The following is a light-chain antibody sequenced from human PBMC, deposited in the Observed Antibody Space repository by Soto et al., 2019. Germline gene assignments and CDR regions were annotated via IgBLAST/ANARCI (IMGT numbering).Light chain of an antibody. CDR3: QQYGTSPPLP. Sequence: EIVLTQSPGTQSLSPGERATLACRASQSVSSSELDWYQQKRDQAPRLLVYGASSRATGIPDRFSGSGSGTDFTLTISRLEPEDFGVYYCQQYGTSPPLPFGGGTKVEIK. V-gene: IGKV3-20*01. J-gene: IGKJ4*01. CDR1: QSVSSSE. CDR2: GAS.